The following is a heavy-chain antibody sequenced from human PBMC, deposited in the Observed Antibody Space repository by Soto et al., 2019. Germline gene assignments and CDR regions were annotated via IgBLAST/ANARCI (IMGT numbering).Heavy chain of an antibody. CDR1: GGSISSYY. CDR2: IYYSGST. CDR3: ARVIGYCSGGSCYPVDVYNWFDP. Sequence: ETLSLTCTVSGGSISSYYWSWFRQPPGKGLEWIGYIYYSGSTNSNPSLKSRVTISVDTSKNQFSLKLSSVTAADTAVYYCARVIGYCSGGSCYPVDVYNWFDPWGQGTLVTVSS. D-gene: IGHD2-15*01. J-gene: IGHJ5*02. V-gene: IGHV4-59*01.